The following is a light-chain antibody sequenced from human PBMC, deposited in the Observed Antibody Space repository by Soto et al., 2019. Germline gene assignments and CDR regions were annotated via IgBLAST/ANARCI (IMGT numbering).Light chain of an antibody. CDR1: QSISSY. J-gene: IGKJ2*01. CDR3: QQSYGTPYT. CDR2: AAS. Sequence: DIQMTQSPSSLSASVGDRVTITCRASQSISSYLNWYQQKPGKAPKLLIYAASSLQSGVTSRFSGSGYGTDFTLTISSLQPEDFATYYCQQSYGTPYTFGQGTKLEIK. V-gene: IGKV1-39*01.